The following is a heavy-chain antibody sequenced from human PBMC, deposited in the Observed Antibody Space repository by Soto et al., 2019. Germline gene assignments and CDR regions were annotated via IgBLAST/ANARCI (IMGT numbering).Heavy chain of an antibody. D-gene: IGHD6-19*01. CDR3: ARGRAGYSSGWYSDY. J-gene: IGHJ4*02. Sequence: EVQLVESGGGLVQPGGSLRLSCAVSGFTFSDHYMDWVRQAPGKGLEWVGRTRNKVYGYTTEYAASVKGRFTIPRDDSKNSLFLQMNTLKTEDTAVYYCARGRAGYSSGWYSDYWGQGALVTVSS. CDR1: GFTFSDHY. V-gene: IGHV3-72*01. CDR2: TRNKVYGYTT.